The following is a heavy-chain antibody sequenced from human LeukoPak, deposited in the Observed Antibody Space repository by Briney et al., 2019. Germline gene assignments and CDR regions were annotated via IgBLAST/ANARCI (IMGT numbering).Heavy chain of an antibody. Sequence: ASVKVSCKTSGYTFSAHYIHWVRQAPGQGLGWMGRINPNSGGTHFARKFQGRVTVTKDTSIRTVYMEFTSLRSDDSAVYYCARGVSSIYGGSYLLGSHWGQGTLVTVSS. CDR1: GYTFSAHY. V-gene: IGHV1-2*06. D-gene: IGHD1-26*01. J-gene: IGHJ4*02. CDR2: INPNSGGT. CDR3: ARGVSSIYGGSYLLGSH.